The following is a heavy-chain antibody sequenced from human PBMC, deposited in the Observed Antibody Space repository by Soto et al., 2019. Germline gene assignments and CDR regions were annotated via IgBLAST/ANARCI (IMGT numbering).Heavy chain of an antibody. V-gene: IGHV1-46*01. CDR2: INPSGGST. D-gene: IGHD3-9*01. CDR3: ARDMRGGGLRYFDWFQSGHYYYGMDV. CDR1: GYTFTSYY. J-gene: IGHJ6*02. Sequence: GASVKVSCKASGYTFTSYYMHWVRQAPGQGLEWMGIINPSGGSTSYAQKFQGRVTMTRDTSTSTVYMELSSLRSEDTAVYYCARDMRGGGLRYFDWFQSGHYYYGMDVWGQGTTVTVSS.